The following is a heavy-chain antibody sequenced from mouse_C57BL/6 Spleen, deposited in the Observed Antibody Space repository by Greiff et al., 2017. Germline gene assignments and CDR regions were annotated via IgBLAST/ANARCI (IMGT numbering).Heavy chain of an antibody. CDR2: IDPETGGT. V-gene: IGHV1-15*01. CDR3: TLYGNYRYFDV. D-gene: IGHD2-1*01. Sequence: VKLQESGAELVRPGASVTLSCKASGYTFTDYEMHWVKQTPVHGLEWIGAIDPETGGTAYNQKFKGKAILTADKSSSTAYMELRSLTSEDSAVYYCTLYGNYRYFDVWGTGTTVTVSS. J-gene: IGHJ1*03. CDR1: GYTFTDYE.